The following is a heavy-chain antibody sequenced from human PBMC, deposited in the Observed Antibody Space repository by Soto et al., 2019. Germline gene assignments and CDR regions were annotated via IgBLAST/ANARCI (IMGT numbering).Heavy chain of an antibody. D-gene: IGHD1-26*01. CDR2: IIPVFGRG. V-gene: IGHV1-69*01. CDR3: ASKPHSGSHFDY. CDR1: GGTFSSL. Sequence: QVQLVQSGAEVKKPGSSVKVSCKASGGTFSSLNWVRQAPGQGLEWMGGIIPVFGRGDPAQKFQGRVTITADEYTSTAYLELTSLRSEDTAVYYCASKPHSGSHFDYWGEGTLVTVSS. J-gene: IGHJ4*02.